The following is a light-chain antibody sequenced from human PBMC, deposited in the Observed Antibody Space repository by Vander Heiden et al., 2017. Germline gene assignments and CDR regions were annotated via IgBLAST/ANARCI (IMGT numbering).Light chain of an antibody. CDR3: QHPGV. CDR2: AAF. Sequence: QLTQSPSPLSASVGDRVTITCRASQDIAGHLVWYQQKPGKAPKLLISAAFILQSGVPSRFSGSGSGTNFILAISNLQPEDFATYYCQHPGVFGPGTKVDIK. CDR1: QDIAGH. J-gene: IGKJ3*01. V-gene: IGKV1-9*01.